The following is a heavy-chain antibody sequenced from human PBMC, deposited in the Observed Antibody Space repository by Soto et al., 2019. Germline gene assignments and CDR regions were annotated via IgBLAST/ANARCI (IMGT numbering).Heavy chain of an antibody. CDR1: GGTFSSYA. Sequence: SVKVSCKASGGTFSSYAISWVRQAPGQGLEWMGGIIPIFGTANYTQKFQGRVTITADESTSTAYMELSSLRSEDTAVYYCARVTVAGIFGVFDYWGQGTLVTVSS. V-gene: IGHV1-69*13. CDR2: IIPIFGTA. J-gene: IGHJ4*02. D-gene: IGHD6-19*01. CDR3: ARVTVAGIFGVFDY.